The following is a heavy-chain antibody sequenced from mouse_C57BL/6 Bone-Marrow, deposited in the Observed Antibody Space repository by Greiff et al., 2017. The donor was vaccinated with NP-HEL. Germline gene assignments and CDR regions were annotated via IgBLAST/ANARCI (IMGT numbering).Heavy chain of an antibody. Sequence: QVHVKQSGPGLVQPSQSLSITCTVSGFSLTSYGVHWVRQSPGQGLEWLGVIWRGGSTDYNAAFISRLSISKDNSKSQVFFKMNSLQADDTAIYYCARYYDYDYFDYWGQGTTLTVSS. J-gene: IGHJ2*01. V-gene: IGHV2-2*01. CDR1: GFSLTSYG. D-gene: IGHD2-4*01. CDR3: ARYYDYDYFDY. CDR2: IWRGGST.